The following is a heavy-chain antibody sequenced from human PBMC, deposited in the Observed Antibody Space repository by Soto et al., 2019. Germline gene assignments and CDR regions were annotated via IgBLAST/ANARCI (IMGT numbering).Heavy chain of an antibody. D-gene: IGHD3-22*01. CDR3: AKVPYDSSGYYRLNWFDP. CDR1: GFTFSSHA. V-gene: IGHV3-23*01. CDR2: ISGSGGST. J-gene: IGHJ5*02. Sequence: GGSLRLSCAASGFTFSSHAMSWVRQAPGKGLEWVSAISGSGGSTYYADSVKGRFTISRDNSKNTLYLQMNSLRAEDTAVYYCAKVPYDSSGYYRLNWFDPWGQGTLVTVSS.